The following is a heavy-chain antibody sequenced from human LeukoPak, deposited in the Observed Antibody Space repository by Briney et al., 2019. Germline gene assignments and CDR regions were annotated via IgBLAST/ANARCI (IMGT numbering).Heavy chain of an antibody. Sequence: GGSLRLSCAASGFTFSSYWMSWVRQAPGKGLEWVANIKQDGSEKYYVDSVKGRFTISRDSSKNTLYLQMNSLRAEDAAVYHCAKAPVTTCSGAYCYPFDYWGQGTLVTVSS. CDR2: IKQDGSEK. D-gene: IGHD2-15*01. CDR1: GFTFSSYW. J-gene: IGHJ4*02. CDR3: AKAPVTTCSGAYCYPFDY. V-gene: IGHV3-7*03.